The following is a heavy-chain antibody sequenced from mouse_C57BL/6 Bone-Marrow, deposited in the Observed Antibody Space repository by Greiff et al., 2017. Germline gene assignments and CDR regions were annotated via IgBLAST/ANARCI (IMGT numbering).Heavy chain of an antibody. Sequence: DVKLVESGPGLAKPSQTLSLTCSVTGYSITSDYWNWIRKFPGNKLEYMGYISYSGSTYYNPSLKSRISITRDTSKNQYYLQLNSVTTEDTATYYCARSTYYYGYWYFDVWGTGTTVTVSS. CDR3: ARSTYYYGYWYFDV. V-gene: IGHV3-8*01. CDR1: GYSITSDY. D-gene: IGHD1-1*01. J-gene: IGHJ1*03. CDR2: ISYSGST.